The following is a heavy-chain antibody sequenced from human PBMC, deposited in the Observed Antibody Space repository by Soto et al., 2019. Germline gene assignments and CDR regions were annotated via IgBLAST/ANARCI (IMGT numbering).Heavy chain of an antibody. CDR2: RKQDGSEK. Sequence: GSLRLCCAASGFTFSSYWMSGVRQPPGKGPEWVANRKQDGSEKYYVDSVKGRFTISRDNAKNSLYLQMNSLRAEDTAVYYCARESGTIFGVVTYYYYYYGMDVWGQGTTVTVSS. V-gene: IGHV3-7*03. CDR3: ARESGTIFGVVTYYYYYYGMDV. D-gene: IGHD3-3*01. CDR1: GFTFSSYW. J-gene: IGHJ6*02.